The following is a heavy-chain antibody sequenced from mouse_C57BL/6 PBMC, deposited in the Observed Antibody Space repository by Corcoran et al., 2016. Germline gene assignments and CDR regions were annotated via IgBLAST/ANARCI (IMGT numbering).Heavy chain of an antibody. Sequence: QVQLQQSGAELVRPGASVKLSCKASGYTFTDYYINWVKQRPGQGLEWIARIYPGSGNTYYNEKFKGKATLTAEKSSSTAYMQLSSLTSEDSAVYFCARNWDSYYYAMDYWGQGTSVTVSS. J-gene: IGHJ4*01. CDR3: ARNWDSYYYAMDY. CDR2: IYPGSGNT. V-gene: IGHV1-76*01. D-gene: IGHD4-1*01. CDR1: GYTFTDYY.